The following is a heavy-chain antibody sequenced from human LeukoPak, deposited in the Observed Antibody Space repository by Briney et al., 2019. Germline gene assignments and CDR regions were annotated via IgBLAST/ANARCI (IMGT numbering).Heavy chain of an antibody. CDR3: ARLGSNNYFDP. V-gene: IGHV5-10-1*01. D-gene: IGHD7-27*01. Sequence: GESLKISRKGSGYRFTSYWISWVRQMPGKSLEWMGRIDPSDSYTNYSPSLQGHVTISADKSINTAYLQWSSLKASDTAMYYCARLGSNNYFDPWGQGTLVTVSS. CDR1: GYRFTSYW. CDR2: IDPSDSYT. J-gene: IGHJ5*02.